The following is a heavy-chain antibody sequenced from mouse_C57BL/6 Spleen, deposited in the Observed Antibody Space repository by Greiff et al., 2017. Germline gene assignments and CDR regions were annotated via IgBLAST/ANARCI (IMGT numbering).Heavy chain of an antibody. Sequence: VQLQQSVAELVRPGASVKLSCTASGFNIKNTYMHWVKQRPEQGLEWIGRIDPANGNTKYAPKFQGKATITADPSSNTAYLQLSSLTSEDTAIYDSARAGCGRRHYYAMDYWGQGTSVTVSS. V-gene: IGHV14-3*01. CDR1: GFNIKNTY. CDR3: ARAGCGRRHYYAMDY. CDR2: IDPANGNT. J-gene: IGHJ4*01. D-gene: IGHD1-1*02.